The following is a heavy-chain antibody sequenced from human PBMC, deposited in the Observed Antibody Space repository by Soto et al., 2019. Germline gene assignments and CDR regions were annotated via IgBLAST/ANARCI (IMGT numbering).Heavy chain of an antibody. CDR3: ASSRALYDYVWGTYRFGNYFDY. Sequence: PSETLSLTCNVSGVSISDGNYYWNWIRQPPGRGLEWIGYISHSGTTYYNPSLRSRLSISVDTTKDQFSLRLSSVTAADTAVYYCASSRALYDYVWGTYRFGNYFDYWGQGTLVTVSS. CDR2: ISHSGTT. D-gene: IGHD3-16*02. J-gene: IGHJ4*02. V-gene: IGHV4-30-4*01. CDR1: GVSISDGNYY.